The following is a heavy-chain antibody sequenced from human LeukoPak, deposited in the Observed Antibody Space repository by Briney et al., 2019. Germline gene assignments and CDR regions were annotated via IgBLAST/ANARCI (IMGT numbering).Heavy chain of an antibody. V-gene: IGHV4-34*01. CDR1: GGSFSGYY. CDR2: INHSGST. CDR3: ARDSPRGSGYFRQSYYYFDY. Sequence: PSETLSLTCAVYGGSFSGYYWSWIRQPPGKGLEWIGEINHSGSTNYNPSLKSRVTISVDTSKNQFSLKLSSVTAADTAVYYCARDSPRGSGYFRQSYYYFDYWGQGTLVAVSS. J-gene: IGHJ4*02. D-gene: IGHD3-22*01.